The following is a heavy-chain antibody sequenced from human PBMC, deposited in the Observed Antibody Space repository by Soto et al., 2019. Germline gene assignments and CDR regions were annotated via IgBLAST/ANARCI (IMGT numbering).Heavy chain of an antibody. CDR1: GYTLTELS. D-gene: IGHD6-13*01. CDR3: ATENSWSWYEDYRDAFDI. V-gene: IGHV1-24*01. Sequence: ASVKVSCKVSGYTLTELSMHWVRQAPGKGLEWMGGFDPEDGETIYAQKFQGRVTMTEDTSTDTAYMELSSLRSEDTAVYYCATENSWSWYEDYRDAFDISGQGTMDTVAS. CDR2: FDPEDGET. J-gene: IGHJ3*02.